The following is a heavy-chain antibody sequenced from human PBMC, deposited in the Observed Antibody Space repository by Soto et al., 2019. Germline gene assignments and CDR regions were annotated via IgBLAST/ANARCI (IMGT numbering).Heavy chain of an antibody. CDR1: GGSLSDYY. J-gene: IGHJ6*02. D-gene: IGHD1-1*01. CDR3: ARGRDEYKLGNV. Sequence: QVQLQQWGAGLLKPSGTLSLTCAVSGGSLSDYYWPWIRQSPGKGLEWIGEIHPSGSTNYNPSLRSRVTISVDTSKNQFSLKLTSLTAADTAVYYCARGRDEYKLGNVWGHGTTVTVSS. V-gene: IGHV4-34*01. CDR2: IHPSGST.